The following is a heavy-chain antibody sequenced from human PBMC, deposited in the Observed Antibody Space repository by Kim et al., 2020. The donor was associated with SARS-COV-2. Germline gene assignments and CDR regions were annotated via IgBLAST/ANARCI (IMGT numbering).Heavy chain of an antibody. V-gene: IGHV4-59*13. CDR3: ARNICGGTCYPYYLDN. CDR1: GGSISSYY. Sequence: SETLSLTCTVSGGSISSYYWSWIRQPPGKGLEWIAFISNSGSTSYNPSLKSRVTISVDKSKNQFSLKLSSVTAADTAVYYCARNICGGTCYPYYLDNWG. J-gene: IGHJ4*01. D-gene: IGHD2-15*01. CDR2: ISNSGST.